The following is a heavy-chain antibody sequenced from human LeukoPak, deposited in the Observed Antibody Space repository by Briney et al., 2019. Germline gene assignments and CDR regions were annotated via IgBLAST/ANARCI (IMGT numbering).Heavy chain of an antibody. V-gene: IGHV3-21*04. CDR3: ARGNSGSYANWFDP. J-gene: IGHJ5*02. CDR1: GFTFSSYS. Sequence: GGSLRLSCAASGFTFSSYSMNWVRQAPGKGLEWVSSISTSSSYIYYADSVKGRFIISRDNAKNSLYLQMNSLRDDDMALYYCARGNSGSYANWFDPWGQGTLVTVSS. CDR2: ISTSSSYI. D-gene: IGHD1-26*01.